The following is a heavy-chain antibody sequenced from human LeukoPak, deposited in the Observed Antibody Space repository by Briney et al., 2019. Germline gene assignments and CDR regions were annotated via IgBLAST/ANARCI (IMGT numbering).Heavy chain of an antibody. CDR2: INHSGST. J-gene: IGHJ4*02. D-gene: IGHD5-12*01. V-gene: IGHV4-34*01. Sequence: SETLSLTCAVYGGSFSGYYWSWIRQPPGKGLEWIGEINHSGSTNYNPSLKSRVTISLDASKNQVSLKRSSVTGEDTAVYYCARGLVATSSGGPFDYWGQGTLVTVSS. CDR1: GGSFSGYY. CDR3: ARGLVATSSGGPFDY.